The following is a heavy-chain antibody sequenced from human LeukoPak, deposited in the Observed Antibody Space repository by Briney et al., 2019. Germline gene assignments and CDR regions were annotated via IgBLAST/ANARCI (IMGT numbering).Heavy chain of an antibody. CDR2: ITGSGRDA. J-gene: IGHJ4*02. Sequence: GGSLRLSCAASGFTFSTYAMNWVRQAPGKRLEGVSSITGSGRDAYYAGSVKGRITISRDNSRNTLYLQMNSLRAEDTALYYCAKGTLGSCSGVTCYDFDNWGQGTLVTVSS. CDR3: AKGTLGSCSGVTCYDFDN. D-gene: IGHD2-8*02. CDR1: GFTFSTYA. V-gene: IGHV3-23*01.